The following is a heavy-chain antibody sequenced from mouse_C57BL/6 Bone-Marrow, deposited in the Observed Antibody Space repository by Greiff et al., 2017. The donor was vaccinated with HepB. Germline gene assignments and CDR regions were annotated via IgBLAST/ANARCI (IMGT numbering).Heavy chain of an antibody. CDR3: AIIYYDYDVRFDY. CDR1: GYAFSSSW. D-gene: IGHD2-4*01. J-gene: IGHJ2*01. CDR2: IYPGDGDT. Sequence: QVQLQQSGPELVKPGASVKISCKASGYAFSSSWMNWVKQRPGKGLEWIGRIYPGDGDTNYNGKFKGKATLTADKSSSTAYMQLSSLTSEDSAVYICAIIYYDYDVRFDYWGQGTTLTVSS. V-gene: IGHV1-82*01.